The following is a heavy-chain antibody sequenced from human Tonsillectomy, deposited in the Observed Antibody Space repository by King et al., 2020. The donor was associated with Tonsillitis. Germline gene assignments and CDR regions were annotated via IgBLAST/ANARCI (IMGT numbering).Heavy chain of an antibody. J-gene: IGHJ4*02. V-gene: IGHV1-2*02. Sequence: QLVQSGAEVKKPGASVKVSCKASGDTFIGYYMHWVRQAPGQGLEWMGWINPNSGGTNYAQKFHGRVNMTRDTSISTAYMELSRLRSDDTAVDYCARGRCNYVWTNYLIEYWGRGTLVTVSS. CDR3: ARGRCNYVWTNYLIEY. CDR1: GDTFIGYY. D-gene: IGHD3-16*01. CDR2: INPNSGGT.